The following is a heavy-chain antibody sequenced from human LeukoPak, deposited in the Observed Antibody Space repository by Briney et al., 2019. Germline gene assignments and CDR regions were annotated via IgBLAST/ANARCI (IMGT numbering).Heavy chain of an antibody. J-gene: IGHJ5*02. Sequence: GGSLRLSCAASGFTLSTYWMSWVRQAPGKGLEWLADIKQDGSEKYYVDSVKGRFTISRDNVENSLDLQMNSLRVEDTAVYYCTRGPRGYDSSGAPWGQGTLVTVSS. CDR2: IKQDGSEK. D-gene: IGHD3-22*01. CDR1: GFTLSTYW. CDR3: TRGPRGYDSSGAP. V-gene: IGHV3-7*01.